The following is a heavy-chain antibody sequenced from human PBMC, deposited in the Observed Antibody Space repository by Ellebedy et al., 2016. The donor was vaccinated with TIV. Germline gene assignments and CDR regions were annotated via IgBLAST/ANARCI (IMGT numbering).Heavy chain of an antibody. V-gene: IGHV3-48*03. CDR3: ARDMGRWLQFLAY. CDR2: ISSSATTT. D-gene: IGHD5-24*01. CDR1: GFTFNSYN. J-gene: IGHJ4*02. Sequence: GGSLRLSCAASGFTFNSYNMIWVRQAPGKGLEWISYISSSATTTDYADSVKGRFTISRDNAKNSVYLQMISLRAEDTAVYYCARDMGRWLQFLAYWGQGTLATVSS.